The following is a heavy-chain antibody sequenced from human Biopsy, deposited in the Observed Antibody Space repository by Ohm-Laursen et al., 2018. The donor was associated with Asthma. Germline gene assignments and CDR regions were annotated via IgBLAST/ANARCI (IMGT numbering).Heavy chain of an antibody. D-gene: IGHD6-19*01. J-gene: IGHJ4*02. CDR1: GFSFSNFA. Sequence: SLRLSCAAPGFSFSNFAIHWVRQAPGKGLEWVGVISKDASTQDYADSVKGRFTMARDNSKNTLHLQMHSLRVEDTAVYYCARGDSSGWSHYYFDYWGQGTLVTVSS. V-gene: IGHV3-30*07. CDR3: ARGDSSGWSHYYFDY. CDR2: ISKDASTQ.